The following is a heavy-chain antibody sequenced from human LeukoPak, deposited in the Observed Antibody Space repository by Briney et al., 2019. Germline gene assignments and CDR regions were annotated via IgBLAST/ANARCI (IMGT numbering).Heavy chain of an antibody. V-gene: IGHV4-59*01. CDR2: IYYSGST. D-gene: IGHD3-3*01. CDR3: ARGRTYYDFWSGYYTPPYYFDY. Sequence: SQTLSLTCNVSGGSISSYYWSWIRQPPGKGLEWIGYIYYSGSTNYNPSLKSRVTISVDTSKNQFSLKLSSVTAADTAVYYCARGRTYYDFWSGYYTPPYYFDYWGQGTLVTVSS. CDR1: GGSISSYY. J-gene: IGHJ4*02.